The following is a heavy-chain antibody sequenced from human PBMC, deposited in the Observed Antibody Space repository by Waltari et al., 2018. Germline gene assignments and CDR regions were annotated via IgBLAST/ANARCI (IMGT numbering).Heavy chain of an antibody. V-gene: IGHV3-48*04. Sequence: EVELEESGGGVVRPGGSLRLSCAGSGFTCGTYSVNWVRQAPGKGLEWVSYISNTAATIFYADSVKGRFTISRDNAENSVYLQMHSLRAEDTAVYYCARSSGYDVFEIWGQGTMVTVSS. CDR1: GFTCGTYS. CDR3: ARSSGYDVFEI. CDR2: ISNTAATI. J-gene: IGHJ3*02. D-gene: IGHD3-22*01.